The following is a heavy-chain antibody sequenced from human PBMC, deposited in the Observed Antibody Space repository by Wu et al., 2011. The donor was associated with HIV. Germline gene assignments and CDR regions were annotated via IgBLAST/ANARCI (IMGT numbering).Heavy chain of an antibody. CDR2: INPSGGST. CDR1: GYPFTSYY. D-gene: IGHD3-10*02. V-gene: IGHV1-46*01. Sequence: QVQLEQSGAEVKKPGASVQVSCKASGYPFTSYYMHWVRQAPGQGLEWMGIINPSGGSTTYAQKFQGRVTMTRDTSTSIVFMELSSLRSEDTAVYYCAREPPIYGRGGYFDYWGQGTLVTVSS. J-gene: IGHJ4*02. CDR3: AREPPIYGRGGYFDY.